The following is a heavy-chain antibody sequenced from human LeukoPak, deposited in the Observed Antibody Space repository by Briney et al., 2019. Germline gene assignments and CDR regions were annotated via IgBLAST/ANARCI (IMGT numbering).Heavy chain of an antibody. CDR3: ARGGDIVVVPAGGGYYYGMDV. D-gene: IGHD2-2*01. CDR1: GGTFSSYA. CDR2: IIPILGIA. J-gene: IGHJ6*02. V-gene: IGHV1-69*04. Sequence: ASVKVSCKASGGTFSSYAISWVRQAPAQGLEWMGRIIPILGIANYAQKFQGRVTITADKSTSTAYMELSSLRSEDTAVYYCARGGDIVVVPAGGGYYYGMDVWGQGTTVTVSS.